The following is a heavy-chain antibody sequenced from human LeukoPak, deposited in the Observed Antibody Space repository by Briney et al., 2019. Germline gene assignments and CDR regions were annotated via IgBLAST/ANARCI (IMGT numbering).Heavy chain of an antibody. D-gene: IGHD3-10*01. Sequence: ASVKVSCKASGYSFTSYGINWVRQAPGQGLEWMGWINCYNGDTHYAQDLQGRVTMTTDTSTRTAYMELRSLRPDDTAVYYCARENAYYDSGRVAFFDYWGQGALVTVSS. J-gene: IGHJ4*02. V-gene: IGHV1-18*01. CDR3: ARENAYYDSGRVAFFDY. CDR2: INCYNGDT. CDR1: GYSFTSYG.